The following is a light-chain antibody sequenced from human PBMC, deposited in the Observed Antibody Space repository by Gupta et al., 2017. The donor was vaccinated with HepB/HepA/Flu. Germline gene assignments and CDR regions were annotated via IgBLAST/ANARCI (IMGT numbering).Light chain of an antibody. CDR1: QSVSSY. CDR3: QQRSNWQYT. CDR2: DAS. J-gene: IGKJ2*01. V-gene: IGKV3-11*01. Sequence: EIVLTQSPATLSLSPGERATLSCRASQSVSSYLAWYQQKPGQAPRLLIYDASNRATGIPARFSGSGSGTDFTLTLSSLEPEDFAVYYCQQRSNWQYTFGQGTKVEIK.